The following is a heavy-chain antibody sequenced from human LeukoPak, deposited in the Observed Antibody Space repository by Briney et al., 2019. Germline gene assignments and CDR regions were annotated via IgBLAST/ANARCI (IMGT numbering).Heavy chain of an antibody. CDR2: ISSSGSTI. CDR1: GFTFSSYE. V-gene: IGHV3-48*03. D-gene: IGHD3-9*01. Sequence: GGSLRLSCAASGFTFSSYEMNWVRQAPGKGLEWVSYISSSGSTIYYADSVKGRFTISRDNAKNSLYLQMNSLRAEDTALYYCAKGYDLLTGYYLDYWGQGTLVTVSS. J-gene: IGHJ4*02. CDR3: AKGYDLLTGYYLDY.